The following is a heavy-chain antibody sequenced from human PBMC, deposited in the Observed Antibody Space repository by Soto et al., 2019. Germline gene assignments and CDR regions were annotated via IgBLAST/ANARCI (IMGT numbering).Heavy chain of an antibody. Sequence: QVQLVQSGAEVKKHGASVKVSCKASGYTFTSYDINWVRQAPGQGLEWVGWMTPNSGDTGYAQTFQGRVTLTRDTPRSTAYMELSSLTSDDTAVYYCARNLSNTGSFDHWGQGTLVTVSS. CDR3: ARNLSNTGSFDH. V-gene: IGHV1-8*02. CDR2: MTPNSGDT. D-gene: IGHD2-8*01. CDR1: GYTFTSYD. J-gene: IGHJ4*02.